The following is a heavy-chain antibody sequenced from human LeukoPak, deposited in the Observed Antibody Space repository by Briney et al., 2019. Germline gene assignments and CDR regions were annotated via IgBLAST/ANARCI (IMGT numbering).Heavy chain of an antibody. D-gene: IGHD5-18*01. CDR3: ARVLGYSRPFDY. V-gene: IGHV4-59*01. CDR2: IYYSGST. CDR1: GGSISSYY. Sequence: PSETLSLTCTVSGGSISSYYWSWIRQPPGKGLEWIGYIYYSGSTNYNPSLKSRVTISVDTSKNQFSLKLSSVTAADTAVYYRARVLGYSRPFDYWGQGTLVTVSS. J-gene: IGHJ4*02.